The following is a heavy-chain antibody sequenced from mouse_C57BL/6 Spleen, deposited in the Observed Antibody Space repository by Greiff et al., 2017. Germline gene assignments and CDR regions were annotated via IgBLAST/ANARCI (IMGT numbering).Heavy chain of an antibody. V-gene: IGHV1-19*01. CDR2: INPYNGGT. Sequence: EVQLQQSGPVLVKPGASVKMSCKASGYTFTDYYMNWVKQSHGKSLAWIGVINPYNGGTSYNQKFKGKATLTVDTSSSTAYLALSSLSSEDSAVYYCARRVMVTSNFDYWGQGTTLTVSS. J-gene: IGHJ2*01. CDR1: GYTFTDYY. D-gene: IGHD2-2*01. CDR3: ARRVMVTSNFDY.